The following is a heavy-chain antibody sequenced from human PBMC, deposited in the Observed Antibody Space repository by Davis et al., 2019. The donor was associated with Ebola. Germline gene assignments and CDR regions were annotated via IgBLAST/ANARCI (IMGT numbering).Heavy chain of an antibody. CDR1: GFTFSDYY. CDR2: ISSSSSTI. Sequence: GGSLRLSCAASGFTFSDYYMNWVRQAPGKGLEWVSYISSSSSTIYYADSVKGRFTISRDNAKNSLYLQMNSLRDEDTAVYYCARVPIVATIRADYWGQGTLVTVSS. D-gene: IGHD5-12*01. J-gene: IGHJ4*02. CDR3: ARVPIVATIRADY. V-gene: IGHV3-48*02.